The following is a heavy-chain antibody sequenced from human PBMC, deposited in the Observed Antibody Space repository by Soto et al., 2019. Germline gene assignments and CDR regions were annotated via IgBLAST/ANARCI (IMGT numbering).Heavy chain of an antibody. D-gene: IGHD2-8*01. CDR2: INAGSGNT. J-gene: IGHJ5*02. CDR3: ARDLAADGA. Sequence: QVQLVQSGAEVKKPGASVKVSCTASGYTFTHYAIHWVRHAPGQRLEWMGFINAGSGNTKYSHTFQGRLTSTKDTTARTAYMDLSSLSSEDTAIFYCARDLAADGAWGQGTLVTVSS. CDR1: GYTFTHYA. V-gene: IGHV1-3*01.